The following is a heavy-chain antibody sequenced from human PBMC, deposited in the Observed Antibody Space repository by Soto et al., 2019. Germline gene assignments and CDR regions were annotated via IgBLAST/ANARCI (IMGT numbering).Heavy chain of an antibody. CDR3: AKSRGARTGAFDI. Sequence: GESLKISCAASGFTFSSYAMSWVRQAPGKGLEWVSAISGSGGSTYYADSVKGRFTISRDNSKNTLYLQMNSLRAEDTAVYYCAKSRGARTGAFDIWGQGTMVTVSS. D-gene: IGHD3-10*01. J-gene: IGHJ3*02. V-gene: IGHV3-23*01. CDR1: GFTFSSYA. CDR2: ISGSGGST.